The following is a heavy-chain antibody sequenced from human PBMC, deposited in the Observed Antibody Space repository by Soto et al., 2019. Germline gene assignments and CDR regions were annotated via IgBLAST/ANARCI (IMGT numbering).Heavy chain of an antibody. CDR3: ARALDSSGCPDY. D-gene: IGHD6-19*01. V-gene: IGHV4-39*01. J-gene: IGHJ4*02. Sequence: SETLSLTCTVSGGSISSGGYYWSWIRQHPGKGLEWIGTIYYSGSTYYNPSLKSRVTISVDTSNNQFSLKLSSVTAAETAVYYCARALDSSGCPDYWGQGTLVTVSS. CDR1: GGSISSGGYY. CDR2: IYYSGST.